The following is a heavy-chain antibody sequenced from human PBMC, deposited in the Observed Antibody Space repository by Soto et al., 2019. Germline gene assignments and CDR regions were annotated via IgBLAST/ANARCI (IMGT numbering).Heavy chain of an antibody. CDR3: ARAYQPGWLDP. CDR2: IIPIFGTA. J-gene: IGHJ5*02. V-gene: IGHV1-69*13. D-gene: IGHD2-2*01. CDR1: GCTFSSYA. Sequence: GASVKVSCKASGCTFSSYAISWVRQAPGQGLEWMGGIIPIFGTANYAQKFQGRVTITADESTSTAYMELSSLRSEDTAVFYWARAYQPGWLDPWGQGTLVPVSS.